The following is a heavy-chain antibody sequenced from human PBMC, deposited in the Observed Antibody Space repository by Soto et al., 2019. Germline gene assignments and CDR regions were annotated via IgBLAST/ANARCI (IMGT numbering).Heavy chain of an antibody. Sequence: PSETLCLTCAVSGGYISSSDGWSWVRQPPGKGLEWIGEIYHSGSTNYNPSLKSRVTISVDKSKNQFSLKLSSVTAADTAVYYCARDLKVSGFGELFEGPPGNYYYYGMDVWGQGTTVTVSS. CDR2: IYHSGST. CDR1: GGYISSSDG. J-gene: IGHJ6*02. D-gene: IGHD3-10*01. CDR3: ARDLKVSGFGELFEGPPGNYYYYGMDV. V-gene: IGHV4-4*02.